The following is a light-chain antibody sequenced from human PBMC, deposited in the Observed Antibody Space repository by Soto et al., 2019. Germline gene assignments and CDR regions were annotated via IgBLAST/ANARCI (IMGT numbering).Light chain of an antibody. V-gene: IGLV2-23*01. CDR1: SSDVGSQKL. CDR2: EAS. CDR3: CSNVGGIAYV. Sequence: QSALTQPASVSGSPGQSITISCTGTSSDVGSQKLVSWYQHYPGKAPKLIIFEASKRPSGVSNRFSGSKSGSTASLTISGLQAEDGADYYCCSNVGGIAYVFGTGTKVTVL. J-gene: IGLJ1*01.